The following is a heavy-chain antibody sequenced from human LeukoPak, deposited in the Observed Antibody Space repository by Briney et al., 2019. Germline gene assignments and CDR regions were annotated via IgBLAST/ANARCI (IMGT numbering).Heavy chain of an antibody. J-gene: IGHJ4*02. CDR3: ATRARDGYNDY. V-gene: IGHV4-38-2*01. CDR1: GFTISNYW. CDR2: IYHSGST. Sequence: GSLRLSCAASGFTISNYWMSWVRQPPGKGLEWIGSIYHSGSTYYNPSLKSRVTISVDTSKNQFSLKLSSVTAADTAVYYCATRARDGYNDYWGQGTLVTVSS. D-gene: IGHD5-24*01.